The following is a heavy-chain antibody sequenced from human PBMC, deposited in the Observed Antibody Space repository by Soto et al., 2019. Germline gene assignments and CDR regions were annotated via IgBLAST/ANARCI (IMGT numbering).Heavy chain of an antibody. CDR1: GGSISSSSYY. Sequence: LSETLSLTCTVSGGSISSSSYYWGWIRQPPGKGLEWIGSIYYSGSTYYNPSLKSRVTISVDTSKNQFSLKLSSVTAADTAVYYCAFSGGSMDVWGKGTTVTVSS. V-gene: IGHV4-39*01. CDR3: AFSGGSMDV. D-gene: IGHD2-15*01. J-gene: IGHJ6*03. CDR2: IYYSGST.